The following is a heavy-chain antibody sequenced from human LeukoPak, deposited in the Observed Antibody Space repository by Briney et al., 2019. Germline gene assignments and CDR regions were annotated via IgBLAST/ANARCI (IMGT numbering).Heavy chain of an antibody. CDR1: GFTVSSNY. D-gene: IGHD6-19*01. J-gene: IGHJ3*02. V-gene: IGHV3-53*01. CDR3: AARSGWDAFDI. CDR2: IYSGGST. Sequence: GGSLRLSCAASGFTVSSNYMSWVRQAPGKGLEWVSVIYSGGSTYYADSVTGRFTISRDNSKNTLYLQMNRLRAEDTDVYYCAARSGWDAFDIWGQGTMVTVSS.